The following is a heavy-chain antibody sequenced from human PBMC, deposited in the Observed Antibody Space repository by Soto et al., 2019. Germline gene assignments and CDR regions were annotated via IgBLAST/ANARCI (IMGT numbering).Heavy chain of an antibody. D-gene: IGHD2-2*01. CDR2: ISAYNGNT. CDR3: ASPWAVPADTNRAYYYGMDV. V-gene: IGHV1-18*01. J-gene: IGHJ6*02. Sequence: ASVKVSCKASGYTFTSYGISWVRQAPGQGLEWMGWISAYNGNTNYAQKLQGRVTMTTDTSTSTAYMELRSLRSDDTAVYYCASPWAVPADTNRAYYYGMDVWGHGTTVT. CDR1: GYTFTSYG.